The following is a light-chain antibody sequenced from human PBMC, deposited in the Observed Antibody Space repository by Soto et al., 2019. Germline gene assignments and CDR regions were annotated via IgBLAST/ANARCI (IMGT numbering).Light chain of an antibody. CDR1: QSLLHTDGYNY. J-gene: IGKJ1*01. Sequence: DIVMTQSPLSLPVTPGEPASISCRSSQSLLHTDGYNYLDWFLQKPGQSPQLLIYVASNRASGVPDRFSGSGSGIDFTLKISRVEAEDVVVYYCMQSLQTPRTVGQGTKVEI. CDR3: MQSLQTPRT. CDR2: VAS. V-gene: IGKV2-28*01.